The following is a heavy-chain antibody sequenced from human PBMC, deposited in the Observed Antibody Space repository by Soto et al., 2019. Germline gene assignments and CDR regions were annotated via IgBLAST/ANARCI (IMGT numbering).Heavy chain of an antibody. CDR1: GYDLTTYW. V-gene: IGHV5-51*01. D-gene: IGHD1-1*01. CDR2: IYPGDSDT. J-gene: IGHJ6*02. CDR3: ARGGTRSPIYTFAMDV. Sequence: XESLKISCEGSGYDLTTYWITWSRQMPGKGLEWMGIIYPGDSDTRYSPSFQGQVTISADKSSSTAYRQWISLQASDTAMYYCARGGTRSPIYTFAMDVWGQGTTVAVS.